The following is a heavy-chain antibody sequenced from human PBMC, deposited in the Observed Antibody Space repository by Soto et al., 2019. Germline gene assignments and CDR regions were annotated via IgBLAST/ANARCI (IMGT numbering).Heavy chain of an antibody. CDR2: ISSSGSTI. CDR3: ASAVGTIYYYYGMDV. V-gene: IGHV3-11*01. D-gene: IGHD1-26*01. J-gene: IGHJ6*02. Sequence: PGGSLRLSCAASGFTFSDYYMSWIRQAPGKGLEWVSYISSSGSTIYYADSVKGRFTISRDNAKNSLYLQMNSLRAEDTAVYYCASAVGTIYYYYGMDVWGQGTTVTVSS. CDR1: GFTFSDYY.